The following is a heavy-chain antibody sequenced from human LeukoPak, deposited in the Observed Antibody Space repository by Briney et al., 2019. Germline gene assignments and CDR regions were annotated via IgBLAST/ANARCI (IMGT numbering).Heavy chain of an antibody. J-gene: IGHJ4*02. CDR2: INHSGST. Sequence: SETLSLTCAVYGGSFSGYYWSWIRQPPGKGLEWIGEINHSGSTSYNPSLKSRVTISVDTSKNQFSLKLSSVTAADTAVYYCAEGDTVATDYWGQGTLVTVSS. CDR3: AEGDTVATDY. V-gene: IGHV4-34*01. CDR1: GGSFSGYY. D-gene: IGHD4-23*01.